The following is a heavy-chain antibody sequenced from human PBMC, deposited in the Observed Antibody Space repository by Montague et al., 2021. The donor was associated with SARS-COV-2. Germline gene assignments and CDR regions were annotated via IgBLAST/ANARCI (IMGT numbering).Heavy chain of an antibody. CDR1: GGSISSSSYY. V-gene: IGHV4-39*01. Sequence: SETLSLACTVSGGSISSSSYYWGWIRQPPGKGLEWIGSIYYSGSTYYNPSLKSRATISVDTSKNQFSLKLSSVTATDTAVYYCAGKASRGITIFGVVTASYYFDYWGQGTLVTVSS. D-gene: IGHD3-3*01. J-gene: IGHJ4*02. CDR3: AGKASRGITIFGVVTASYYFDY. CDR2: IYYSGST.